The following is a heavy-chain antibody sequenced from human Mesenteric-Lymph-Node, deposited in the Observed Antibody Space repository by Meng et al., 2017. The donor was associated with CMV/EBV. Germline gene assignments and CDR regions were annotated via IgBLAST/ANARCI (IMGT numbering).Heavy chain of an antibody. V-gene: IGHV1-2*02. CDR2: VNSDTGAT. CDR3: ARDDGHSATNAFDV. Sequence: ASVKVSCKASGYTFTGYYIHWVREAPGQGLEWMGYVNSDTGATYYQQNFQGRVTMARDTSITTAYMELSGLTSDDTTIYYCARDDGHSATNAFDVWGQGTLVTVSS. CDR1: GYTFTGYY. J-gene: IGHJ3*01. D-gene: IGHD1-26*01.